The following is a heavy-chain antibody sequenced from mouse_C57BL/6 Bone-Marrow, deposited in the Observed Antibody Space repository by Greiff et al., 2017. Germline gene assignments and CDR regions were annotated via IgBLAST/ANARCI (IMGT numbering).Heavy chain of an antibody. CDR3: TRDRGDWDFDY. Sequence: DVMLVESGEGLVKPGGSLKLSCAASGFTFSSYAMSWVRQTPEKRLEWVAYISSGGDYIYYADTVKGRFTISRDNARNTLYLQMSSLKSEDTAMYYCTRDRGDWDFDYWGQGTTLTVFS. V-gene: IGHV5-9-1*02. CDR2: ISSGGDYI. CDR1: GFTFSSYA. J-gene: IGHJ2*01. D-gene: IGHD4-1*01.